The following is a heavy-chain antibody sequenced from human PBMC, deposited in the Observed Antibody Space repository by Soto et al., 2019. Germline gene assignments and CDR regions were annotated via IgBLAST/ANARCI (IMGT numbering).Heavy chain of an antibody. CDR3: ATLTVLRFLESLSGFDP. V-gene: IGHV4-34*01. J-gene: IGHJ5*02. CDR1: GGSFSGYY. CDR2: INHSGST. D-gene: IGHD3-3*01. Sequence: SETLSLTCAVYGGSFSGYYWSWIRQPPGKGLEWIGEINHSGSTNHNPSLKSRVTISVDTSKNQFSLKLSSVTAADTAVYYCATLTVLRFLESLSGFDPWGQGTLVTVSS.